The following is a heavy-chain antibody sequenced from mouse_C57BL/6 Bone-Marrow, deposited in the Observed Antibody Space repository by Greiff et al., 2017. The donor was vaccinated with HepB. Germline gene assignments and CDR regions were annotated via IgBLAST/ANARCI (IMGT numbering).Heavy chain of an antibody. CDR3: TITTVVAYYYAMDY. CDR1: GFNIKDDY. Sequence: EVQLVESAAELVRPGASVKLSCTASGFNIKDDYMHWVKQRPEQGLEWIGWIDPENGDTEYASKFQGKATITADTSSNTAYLQLSSLTSEDTAVYYCTITTVVAYYYAMDYWGQGTSVTVSS. J-gene: IGHJ4*01. D-gene: IGHD1-1*01. CDR2: IDPENGDT. V-gene: IGHV14-4*01.